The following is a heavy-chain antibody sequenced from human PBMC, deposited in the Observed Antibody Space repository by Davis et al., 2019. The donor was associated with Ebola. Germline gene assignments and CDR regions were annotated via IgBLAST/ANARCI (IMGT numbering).Heavy chain of an antibody. J-gene: IGHJ4*02. V-gene: IGHV1-18*01. CDR3: ARGGGSTYSGIDH. CDR2: ISPSKGDT. Sequence: ASVKVSCKASGYTFTTYGITWVRQAPGQGLDWVGWISPSKGDTNYIQKLQGRVTLTTDTSTSTAYMELRSLRSDDTAVYYCARGGGSTYSGIDHWGQGNLVTVSS. D-gene: IGHD2-21*01. CDR1: GYTFTTYG.